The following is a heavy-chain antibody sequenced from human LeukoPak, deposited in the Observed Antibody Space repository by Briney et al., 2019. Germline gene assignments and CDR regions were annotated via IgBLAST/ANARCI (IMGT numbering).Heavy chain of an antibody. CDR3: AKDLSSSSWYVGNFDY. J-gene: IGHJ4*02. CDR2: ISYDGSNK. CDR1: GFTFGSYG. D-gene: IGHD6-13*01. Sequence: GGSLRLSCAASGFTFGSYGMHWVRQAPGKGLEWVAVISYDGSNKYYADSVKGRFTISRDNSKNTPYLQMNSLRAEDTAVYYCAKDLSSSSWYVGNFDYWGQGTLVTVSS. V-gene: IGHV3-30*18.